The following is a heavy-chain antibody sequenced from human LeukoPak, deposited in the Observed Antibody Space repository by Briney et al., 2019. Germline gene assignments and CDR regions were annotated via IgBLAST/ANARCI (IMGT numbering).Heavy chain of an antibody. CDR3: WRNESAQPDKNNFCMDV. V-gene: IGHV3-21*01. D-gene: IGHD1-14*01. Sequence: PGGSLRLSYAASGFTFSSYSMNWVRQAPGKGLEWVSSISSSSSYIYYADSVKGRFTISRDNAKNSLYLQMNSLRAEDTAVYYWWRNESAQPDKNNFCMDVWGEGTPVTISS. CDR1: GFTFSSYS. CDR2: ISSSSSYI. J-gene: IGHJ6*03.